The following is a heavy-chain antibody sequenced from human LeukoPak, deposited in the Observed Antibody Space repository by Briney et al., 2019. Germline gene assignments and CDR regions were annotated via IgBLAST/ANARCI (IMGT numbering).Heavy chain of an antibody. CDR3: ARAFLVTFGGVIVPDY. Sequence: PSETLSLTCAVSGYSISIGYYWGWIRQPPGKGLEWIGIIYHSGSTYYNPSLKSRVTISVDTSKNQFSLKLSSVTAADTAVYYCARAFLVTFGGVIVPDYWGQGTLVTVSS. D-gene: IGHD3-16*02. V-gene: IGHV4-38-2*01. CDR2: IYHSGST. CDR1: GYSISIGYY. J-gene: IGHJ4*02.